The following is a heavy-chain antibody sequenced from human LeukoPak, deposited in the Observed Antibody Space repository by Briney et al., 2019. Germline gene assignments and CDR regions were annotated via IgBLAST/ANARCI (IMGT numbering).Heavy chain of an antibody. Sequence: GESLKISCKGSGYSFTSYWIGWVRQMPGKGLEWMRIIYPGDSDTRYSPSFQGQVTISADKSISTAYPQWSSLKASDTAMYYCARQERVVAYDAFDIWGQGTMVSVSS. J-gene: IGHJ3*02. CDR1: GYSFTSYW. V-gene: IGHV5-51*01. CDR3: ARQERVVAYDAFDI. CDR2: IYPGDSDT. D-gene: IGHD2-15*01.